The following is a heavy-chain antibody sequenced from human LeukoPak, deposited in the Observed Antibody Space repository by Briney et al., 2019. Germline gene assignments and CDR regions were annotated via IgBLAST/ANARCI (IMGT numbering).Heavy chain of an antibody. D-gene: IGHD5/OR15-5a*01. CDR3: ARVYDNYYFDY. V-gene: IGHV1-2*02. Sequence: ASVKVSGRASGYTFTGSYVHWVRQAPGQGPEWMGWINPNSGGTKYAQKFQGRVTMTRDTSISTAYMELSRLRSDDTAVYYCARVYDNYYFDYWAREPWSPSPQ. J-gene: IGHJ4*02. CDR1: GYTFTGSY. CDR2: INPNSGGT.